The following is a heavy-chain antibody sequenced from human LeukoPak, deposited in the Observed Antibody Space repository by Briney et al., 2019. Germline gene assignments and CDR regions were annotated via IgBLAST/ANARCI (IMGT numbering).Heavy chain of an antibody. Sequence: PSETLSLTCTVSGGSISTTGYYWAWIRQPPGKGLEWIASIYYSGSTYYNSSLKSRVTISVDTSRNQFSLKLSSVTAADTALYYCASDKGYSNNYFDYWGQGTLVTVSS. CDR3: ASDKGYSNNYFDY. CDR2: IYYSGST. V-gene: IGHV4-39*01. CDR1: GGSISTTGYY. J-gene: IGHJ4*01. D-gene: IGHD6-13*01.